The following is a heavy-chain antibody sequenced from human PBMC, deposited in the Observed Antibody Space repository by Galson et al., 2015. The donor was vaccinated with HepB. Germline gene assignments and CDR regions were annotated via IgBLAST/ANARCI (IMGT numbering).Heavy chain of an antibody. CDR2: TYYRSKWYN. J-gene: IGHJ6*02. V-gene: IGHV6-1*01. D-gene: IGHD1-26*01. Sequence: CAISGDSVPSNSAAWNWIRQSPSRGLEWLGRTYYRSKWYNDYAVSVKSRITINPDTSKNQFSLQLNSVTPEDTAVYYCARDHTPVGGSYRVFYCGMDVWGPGSTVTVS. CDR1: GDSVPSNSAA. CDR3: ARDHTPVGGSYRVFYCGMDV.